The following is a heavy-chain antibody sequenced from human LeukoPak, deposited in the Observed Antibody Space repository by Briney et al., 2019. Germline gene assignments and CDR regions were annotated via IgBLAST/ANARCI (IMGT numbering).Heavy chain of an antibody. CDR2: VNHSGST. CDR1: GGSFSGYY. J-gene: IGHJ6*03. V-gene: IGHV4-34*01. Sequence: PSETLSLTCAIYGGSFSGYYWSWIRQPPGKGLEWIGEVNHSGSTNYNPSLKSRVTMSVDTSKNQFSLKLSSVTAADTAVYYCARGGAAAGPMDYMDVWDTGATVTVSS. D-gene: IGHD6-13*01. CDR3: ARGGAAAGPMDYMDV.